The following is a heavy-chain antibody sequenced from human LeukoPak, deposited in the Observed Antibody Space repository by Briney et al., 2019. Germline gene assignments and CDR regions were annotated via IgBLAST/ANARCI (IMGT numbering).Heavy chain of an antibody. CDR2: ITSSGSTM. D-gene: IGHD3-22*01. J-gene: IGHJ3*01. CDR3: ARGRYYYDSSGVDAFSV. V-gene: IGHV3-11*01. CDR1: GFIFSDYY. Sequence: KPGGSLRLSCAASGFIFSDYYMAWIRQAPGKGLEWVSCITSSGSTMYYADSVKGRFTISRDNAKKSLYMQMNSLRAEDTAVYFCARGRYYYDSSGVDAFSVWGQGTMVIVSS.